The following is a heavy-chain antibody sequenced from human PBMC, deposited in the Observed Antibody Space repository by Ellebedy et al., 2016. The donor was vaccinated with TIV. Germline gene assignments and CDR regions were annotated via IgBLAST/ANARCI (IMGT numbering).Heavy chain of an antibody. CDR2: INHSGST. V-gene: IGHV4-34*01. CDR1: GGSFSGYY. Sequence: MPGGSLRLSCAVYGGSFSGYYWSWIRQPPGKGLEWIGEINHSGSTNYNPSLKSRVTISVDTSKNQFSLNLSSVTAADTAVYYCARGWRVGATMRMYWFDPWGQGTLVTVSS. J-gene: IGHJ5*02. D-gene: IGHD1-26*01. CDR3: ARGWRVGATMRMYWFDP.